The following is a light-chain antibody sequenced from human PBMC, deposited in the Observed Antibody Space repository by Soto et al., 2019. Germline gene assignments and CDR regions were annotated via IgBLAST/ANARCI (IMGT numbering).Light chain of an antibody. CDR1: QGITRD. Sequence: DIQMTQSPSSLSASVGDRVSITCRASQGITRDLAWYQQKPGKAPKRLIYAASSLQSGVPSRFSGSGSGTEFTLTISSLQPEDSATYYCLQPNSYPYTFGQGTRLEIK. J-gene: IGKJ2*01. CDR3: LQPNSYPYT. V-gene: IGKV1-17*01. CDR2: AAS.